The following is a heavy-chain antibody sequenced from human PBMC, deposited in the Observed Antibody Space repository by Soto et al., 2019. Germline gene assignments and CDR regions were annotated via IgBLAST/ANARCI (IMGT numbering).Heavy chain of an antibody. D-gene: IGHD3-10*01. J-gene: IGHJ5*02. CDR3: ARVGYGSGGDWFDP. CDR1: GGSISSGDYY. CDR2: IYYSGST. V-gene: IGHV4-30-4*01. Sequence: QVQLQESGPGLVKPSQTLSLTCTVSGGSISSGDYYWSWIRQPPGKGLEWIGYIYYSGSTYYNPARTSRVTLSVDTSKNPFSRKLSSVTAADTAVYYCARVGYGSGGDWFDPWGQGTLVTVSS.